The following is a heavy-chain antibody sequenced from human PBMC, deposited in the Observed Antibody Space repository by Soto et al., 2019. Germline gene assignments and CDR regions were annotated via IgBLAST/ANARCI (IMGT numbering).Heavy chain of an antibody. CDR2: INPSGGST. J-gene: IGHJ4*02. CDR1: GYTFTSYY. CDR3: ARDDECGSSGYYCIDY. V-gene: IGHV1-46*01. Sequence: QVQLVQSGAEVKKPGASVKVSCKASGYTFTSYYMHWVRQAPGPGLEWMGIINPSGGSTSYAQKFQGRVTMTRDTSTSTVYMELSSLRSEDTAVYYCARDDECGSSGYYCIDYWGQGTLVTVSS. D-gene: IGHD3-22*01.